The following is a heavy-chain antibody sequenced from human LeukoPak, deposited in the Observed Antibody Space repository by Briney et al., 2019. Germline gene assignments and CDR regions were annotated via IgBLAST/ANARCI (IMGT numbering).Heavy chain of an antibody. Sequence: GGSLRLSCVGCGFTFSGYWMNWVRQAPGRGLEWVAKIEEDGSAKYYMDSVKGRFSIYRDNAKNSLYLQMYSLRAEDTAMYYCARAGQPNYWGQGTLVTVSS. J-gene: IGHJ4*02. CDR1: GFTFSGYW. V-gene: IGHV3-7*05. CDR3: ARAGQPNY. D-gene: IGHD3-10*01. CDR2: IEEDGSAK.